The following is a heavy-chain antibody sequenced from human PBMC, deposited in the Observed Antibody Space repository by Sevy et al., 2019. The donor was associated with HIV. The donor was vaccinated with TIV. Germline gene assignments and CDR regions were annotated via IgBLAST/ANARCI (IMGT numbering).Heavy chain of an antibody. D-gene: IGHD6-13*01. V-gene: IGHV4-59*01. CDR2: IYYSGST. Sequence: SETLSLTCTVSGGSISSYYWSWIRQPPGKGLEWIGYIYYSGSTNYNPSLKSRVTISVDTSKNQFSLKLSSVSAADTAVYYCARERQLVLDYWGQGTLVTVSS. CDR3: ARERQLVLDY. CDR1: GGSISSYY. J-gene: IGHJ4*02.